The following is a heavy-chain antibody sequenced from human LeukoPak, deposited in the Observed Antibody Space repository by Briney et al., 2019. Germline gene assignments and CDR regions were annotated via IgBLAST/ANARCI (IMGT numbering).Heavy chain of an antibody. Sequence: GRSLRLSCAASGFTFRNYAMYWVRQAPGKGLEWVAFTNYDGSDRCYADSVKGRFTVSRDNPKNTLYLQMNSLRTEDTAVYYCAKDLPDRYSLEYWGQGTVVTVPS. J-gene: IGHJ4*02. D-gene: IGHD2-15*01. CDR2: TNYDGSDR. CDR3: AKDLPDRYSLEY. CDR1: GFTFRNYA. V-gene: IGHV3-30*18.